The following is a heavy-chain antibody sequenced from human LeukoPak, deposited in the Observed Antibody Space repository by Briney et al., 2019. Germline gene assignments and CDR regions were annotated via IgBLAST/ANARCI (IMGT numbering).Heavy chain of an antibody. J-gene: IGHJ5*02. CDR2: IYYSGST. Sequence: SETLSLTCTVSGGSISSGDYYWSWIRQPPGKGLEWIGYIYYSGSTYYNPSLKSRVTISVDTSKNQFSLKLSSVTAADTAVYYCARTMVRGVITKDDYNWFDPWGQGTLVTVSS. V-gene: IGHV4-30-4*01. CDR3: ARTMVRGVITKDDYNWFDP. CDR1: GGSISSGDYY. D-gene: IGHD3-10*01.